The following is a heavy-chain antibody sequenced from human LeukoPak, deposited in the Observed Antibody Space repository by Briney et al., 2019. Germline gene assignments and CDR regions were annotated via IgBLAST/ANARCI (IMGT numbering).Heavy chain of an antibody. CDR1: GGTFSSYA. Sequence: SVKVSCKASGGTFSSYAISWVRQAPGQALEWMGGIIPIFGTANYAQKFQGRVTITADESTSTAYMELSSLRSEDTAVYYCARVDNSEELDYDILTGLSWFDPWGQGTLVTVSS. D-gene: IGHD3-9*01. CDR3: ARVDNSEELDYDILTGLSWFDP. V-gene: IGHV1-69*13. CDR2: IIPIFGTA. J-gene: IGHJ5*02.